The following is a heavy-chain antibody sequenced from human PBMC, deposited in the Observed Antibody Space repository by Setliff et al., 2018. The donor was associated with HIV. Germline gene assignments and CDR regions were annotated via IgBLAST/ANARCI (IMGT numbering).Heavy chain of an antibody. CDR1: GGSISSSSYY. J-gene: IGHJ3*01. CDR2: IYYSGST. CDR3: ARVGHLNGFDL. V-gene: IGHV4-39*01. Sequence: LSLTCTVSGGSISSSSYYWGWIRQPPGKGLEWIGSIYYSGSTYYNPSLKSRVTISVDTSKNQFSLKLTSVTAADTAVYYCARVGHLNGFDLWGQGTMVTVSS.